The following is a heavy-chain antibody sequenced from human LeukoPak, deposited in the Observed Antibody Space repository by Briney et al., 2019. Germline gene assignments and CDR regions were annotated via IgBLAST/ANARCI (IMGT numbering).Heavy chain of an antibody. V-gene: IGHV3-23*01. J-gene: IGHJ4*02. CDR2: ISDSGDYT. D-gene: IGHD6-13*01. CDR3: ARTPRIAVASSFDY. CDR1: GFTFSSYA. Sequence: GGSLRLSCAGSGFTFSSYAMSWVRQAPGQGLEWVSVISDSGDYTSYADSVRGRFTISRDNSRNTLYLQMISLRPEDTAVYYCARTPRIAVASSFDYWGQGTLVTASS.